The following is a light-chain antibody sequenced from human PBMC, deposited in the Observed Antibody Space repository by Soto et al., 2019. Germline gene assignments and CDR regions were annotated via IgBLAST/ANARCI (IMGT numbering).Light chain of an antibody. CDR2: ATS. J-gene: IGKJ1*01. V-gene: IGKV1-5*03. Sequence: DIHLTQSPSTLSASVGDRVTITCRASQSISILLAWYQQKPGKAPNLLIYATSTLETGVSSRFSGSVSGTEFTLTISSLQADDSATYYCQHYNDFSWTFGQGTKVEIK. CDR1: QSISIL. CDR3: QHYNDFSWT.